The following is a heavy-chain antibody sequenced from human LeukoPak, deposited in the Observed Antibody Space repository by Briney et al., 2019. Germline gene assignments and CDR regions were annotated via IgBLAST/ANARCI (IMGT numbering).Heavy chain of an antibody. J-gene: IGHJ4*02. Sequence: PGGSLRLSCVTSGFIFSDYSMNWVRQAPGKGLEWVSTMSTSVNYIYYADSVKGRFTNSRDNAKKSLYLQMNSLTVEDTAVYYCARDAAKGLYTIVRGVVDYWGQGALVTVSS. CDR2: MSTSVNYI. V-gene: IGHV3-21*01. D-gene: IGHD3-10*01. CDR3: ARDAAKGLYTIVRGVVDY. CDR1: GFIFSDYS.